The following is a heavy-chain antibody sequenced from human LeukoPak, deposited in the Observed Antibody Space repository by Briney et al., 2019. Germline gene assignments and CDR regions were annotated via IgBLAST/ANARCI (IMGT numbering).Heavy chain of an antibody. CDR2: INPNSGGT. Sequence: GASVKVSCKASGYTFTGYYMHWVRQAPGQGLEWMGWINPNSGGTNYAQKFQGRVTMTRDTSISTAYMELSRLRSDDTAVYYCARDRLFGVPAAIRDWFDPWGQGTLVTVSS. V-gene: IGHV1-2*02. D-gene: IGHD2-2*02. J-gene: IGHJ5*02. CDR1: GYTFTGYY. CDR3: ARDRLFGVPAAIRDWFDP.